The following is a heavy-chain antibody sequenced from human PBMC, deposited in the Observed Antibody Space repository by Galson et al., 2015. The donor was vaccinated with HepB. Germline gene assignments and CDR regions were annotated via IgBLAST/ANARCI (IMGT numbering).Heavy chain of an antibody. CDR2: ISGSGDTM. CDR1: GFTFSGYE. V-gene: IGHV3-48*03. Sequence: SLRLSCAGSGFTFSGYEMNWVRQTPTKGLEWVSYISGSGDTMYCADSVKGRFSISRDNAKDSLFLQMNSLRDEDTALYYCARGGRPDLGRQGTLVTVSS. CDR3: ARGGRPDL. J-gene: IGHJ5*02.